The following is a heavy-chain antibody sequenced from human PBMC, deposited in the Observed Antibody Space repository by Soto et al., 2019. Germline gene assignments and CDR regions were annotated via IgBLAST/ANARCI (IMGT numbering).Heavy chain of an antibody. CDR1: GGTFSSYA. V-gene: IGHV1-69*01. CDR3: ARGVDYYGSGSYYLGY. J-gene: IGHJ4*02. D-gene: IGHD3-10*01. CDR2: IIPIFGTA. Sequence: QVQLVQSGAEVKKPGSSVKVSCKASGGTFSSYAISWVRQAPGQGLEWMGGIIPIFGTANYAQKFQGRVTITADEITGTAYMELGSLRSEDTAVYYCARGVDYYGSGSYYLGYWGQGTLVTVSS.